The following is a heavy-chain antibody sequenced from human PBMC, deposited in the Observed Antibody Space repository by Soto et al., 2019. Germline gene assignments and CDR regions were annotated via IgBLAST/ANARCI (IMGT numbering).Heavy chain of an antibody. CDR1: GYTFTSYG. J-gene: IGHJ5*02. CDR3: AMPSNTAMPA. CDR2: ISAYNGNT. V-gene: IGHV1-18*01. Sequence: RASVKVSCKASGYTFTSYGISWVRQAPGQGLGWMGWISAYNGNTNYAQKLQGRVTMTTDTSTSTAYMELRSLRSDDTAVYYCAMPSNTAMPAWGQGTLVTVSS. D-gene: IGHD5-18*01.